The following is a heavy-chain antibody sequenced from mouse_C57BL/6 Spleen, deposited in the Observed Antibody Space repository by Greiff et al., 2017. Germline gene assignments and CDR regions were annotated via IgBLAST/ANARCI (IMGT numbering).Heavy chain of an antibody. CDR3: TRDHDGYHYWYFDV. V-gene: IGHV5-9-1*02. D-gene: IGHD2-3*01. CDR2: ISSGGDYI. CDR1: GFTFSSYA. Sequence: EVKVVESGEGLVKPGGSLKLSCAASGFTFSSYAMSWVPQTPEKRLEWVAYISSGGDYIYYADTVKGRFTISRDNARNTLYLQMSSLKSEDTAMYYCTRDHDGYHYWYFDVWGTGTTVTVSS. J-gene: IGHJ1*03.